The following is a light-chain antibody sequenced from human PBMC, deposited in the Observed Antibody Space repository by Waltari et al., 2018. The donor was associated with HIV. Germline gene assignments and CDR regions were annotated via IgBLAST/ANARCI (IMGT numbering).Light chain of an antibody. J-gene: IGLJ1*01. CDR1: SSDVGGSDF. CDR3: GSYTNSGTYV. V-gene: IGLV2-14*03. CDR2: DVS. Sequence: QHALTQPASVSGSPVQSITLSCTGTSSDVGGSDFVPWYQQHPGKAPQLMIFDVSNRPSGVSDRFAGSKSGNTASLTISGLQPEDEADYYCGSYTNSGTYVFGTGTKVTVL.